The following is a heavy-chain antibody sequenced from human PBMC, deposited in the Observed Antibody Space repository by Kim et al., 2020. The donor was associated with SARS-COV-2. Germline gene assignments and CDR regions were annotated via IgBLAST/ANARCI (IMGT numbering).Heavy chain of an antibody. CDR3: AREYSSSSGYRSNFDF. J-gene: IGHJ4*02. CDR2: ISSSSTYI. CDR1: GFTFSSHT. D-gene: IGHD6-6*01. V-gene: IGHV3-21*01. Sequence: GGSLRLSCAASGFTFSSHTMNWVRQAPGKGLEWVSSISSSSTYIYYADSVKGRFTISRDNAENSLSLQMNSLRAEDTAVYYCAREYSSSSGYRSNFDFWGQGTLVTVSS.